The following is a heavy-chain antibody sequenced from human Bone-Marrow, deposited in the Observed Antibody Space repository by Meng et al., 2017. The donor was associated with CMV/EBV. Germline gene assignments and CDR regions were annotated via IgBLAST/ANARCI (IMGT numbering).Heavy chain of an antibody. Sequence: GRSLRLSCAASGFTFSSYSMNWVRQAPGKGLEWVSSISSSSSYIYYADSGKGRFTISRDNAKNSLYLQMNSLRAEDTAVYYCARDMDYYGSGSYSGGYYYYYGMDVWGQGTTVTVSS. V-gene: IGHV3-21*01. CDR2: ISSSSSYI. D-gene: IGHD3-10*01. CDR1: GFTFSSYS. CDR3: ARDMDYYGSGSYSGGYYYYYGMDV. J-gene: IGHJ6*02.